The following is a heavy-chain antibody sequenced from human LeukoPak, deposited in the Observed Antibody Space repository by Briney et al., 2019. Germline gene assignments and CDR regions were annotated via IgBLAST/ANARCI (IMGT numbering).Heavy chain of an antibody. CDR3: AKDRCTNGVCSPGI. CDR2: ISAYNGNT. Sequence: ASVKVSCKASGYTFTSYGISWVRQAPGQGLEWMGWISAYNGNTNYAQKLQGRVTMTTDTSTSAAYMELRSLRSDDTAVYYCAKDRCTNGVCSPGIWGQGTMVTVSS. CDR1: GYTFTSYG. V-gene: IGHV1-18*01. D-gene: IGHD2-8*01. J-gene: IGHJ3*02.